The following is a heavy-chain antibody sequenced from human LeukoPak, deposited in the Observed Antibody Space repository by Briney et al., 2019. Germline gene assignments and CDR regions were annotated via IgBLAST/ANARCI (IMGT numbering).Heavy chain of an antibody. CDR3: ARENSPGWLQLGYFDY. V-gene: IGHV3-48*01. CDR1: GFTFSSYS. CDR2: ISSSSSTI. Sequence: GGPLRLSCAASGFTFSSYSMNWVRQAPGKGLEWVSYISSSSSTIYYADSVKGRFTISRDNAKNSLYPQMNSPRAEDTAVYYCARENSPGWLQLGYFDYWGQGTLVTVSS. J-gene: IGHJ4*02. D-gene: IGHD5-24*01.